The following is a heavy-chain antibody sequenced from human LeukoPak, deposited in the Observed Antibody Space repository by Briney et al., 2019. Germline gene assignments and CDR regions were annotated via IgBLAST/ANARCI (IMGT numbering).Heavy chain of an antibody. CDR1: GFSFSRYA. Sequence: GGSLRLSCAASGFSFSRYAIHWVRQAPGKGLEWVAVISYDGSNKYYADSVKGRFTISRDNSKITLYLQMNSLRAEDAAVYYCARAGGKWFGNAFDIWGQGTMVTVSS. CDR2: ISYDGSNK. D-gene: IGHD3-10*01. J-gene: IGHJ3*02. CDR3: ARAGGKWFGNAFDI. V-gene: IGHV3-30-3*01.